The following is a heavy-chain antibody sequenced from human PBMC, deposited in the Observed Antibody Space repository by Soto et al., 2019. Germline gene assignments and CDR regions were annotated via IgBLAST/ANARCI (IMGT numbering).Heavy chain of an antibody. V-gene: IGHV3-74*01. Sequence: EVQLVESGGGLVHPGGSLRLSCAAYGFTFSSYSMHWVRQAPGKGLVWVSRINSDGSSTSYADSVKGRFTISRDNAKNTLYLQMNSLRAEDTAVYYCVRTSLVVAAATREDYWGQGTLVTVSS. D-gene: IGHD2-15*01. J-gene: IGHJ4*02. CDR3: VRTSLVVAAATREDY. CDR1: GFTFSSYS. CDR2: INSDGSST.